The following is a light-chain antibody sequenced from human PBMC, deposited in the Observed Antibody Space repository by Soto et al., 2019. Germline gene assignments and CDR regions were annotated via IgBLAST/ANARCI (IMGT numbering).Light chain of an antibody. Sequence: DIQLTQSPSSLSASLGDRVTITCRASQDIKKFLAWYQQRRGKVPDLLIYAASTLGSGVPSRFSGNASGTDFSFTISSLQPEDVATYYCQKYDRAPAMFGQGTKVDIK. CDR1: QDIKKF. V-gene: IGKV1-27*01. J-gene: IGKJ1*01. CDR3: QKYDRAPAM. CDR2: AAS.